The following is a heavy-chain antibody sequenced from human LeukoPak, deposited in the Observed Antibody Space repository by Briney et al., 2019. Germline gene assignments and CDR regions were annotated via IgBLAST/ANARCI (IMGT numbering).Heavy chain of an antibody. Sequence: ASVKVSCKASGYTFTDYFIHWIRQAPGQGLEWMGWINPNSGATSYAQKFQGRVTMTRDTSINTGNMELTGLRFDDTAVYYCARELSAVGRWGAFDMWGQGTMVIVSA. D-gene: IGHD6-13*01. V-gene: IGHV1-2*02. CDR1: GYTFTDYF. J-gene: IGHJ3*02. CDR2: INPNSGAT. CDR3: ARELSAVGRWGAFDM.